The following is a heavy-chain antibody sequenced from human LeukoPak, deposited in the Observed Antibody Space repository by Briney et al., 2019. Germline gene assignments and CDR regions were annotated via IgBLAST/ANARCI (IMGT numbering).Heavy chain of an antibody. CDR1: GGTFSCYA. V-gene: IGHV1-69*04. CDR2: IIPILGIA. D-gene: IGHD3-10*01. CDR3: ARDGSGTYLDY. Sequence: GASVKVSCKASGGTFSCYAISWVRQAPGQGLEWMGRIIPILGIANYAQKFQGRVTITADKSTSTAYMELSSLRSEDTAVYYCARDGSGTYLDYWGQGTLVTVSS. J-gene: IGHJ4*02.